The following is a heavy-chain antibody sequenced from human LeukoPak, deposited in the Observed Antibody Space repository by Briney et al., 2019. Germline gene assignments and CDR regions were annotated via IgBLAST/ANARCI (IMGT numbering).Heavy chain of an antibody. J-gene: IGHJ4*02. CDR1: GYNFSTYW. CDR2: IYPSDSDT. V-gene: IGHV5-51*01. D-gene: IGHD6-19*01. Sequence: GESLKISCKGSGYNFSTYWIGWVRQMPEKGLEWMGIIYPSDSDTRYSPSFQGQVTISADKSISTAYLQWSSLKASDTAMYYCARRLYDSGWYLDYWGQGTLVTVSS. CDR3: ARRLYDSGWYLDY.